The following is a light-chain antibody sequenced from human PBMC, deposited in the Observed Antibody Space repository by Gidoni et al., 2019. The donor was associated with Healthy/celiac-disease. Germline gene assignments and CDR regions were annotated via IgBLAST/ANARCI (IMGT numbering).Light chain of an antibody. J-gene: IGLJ1*01. CDR2: GNS. V-gene: IGLV1-40*01. CDR3: QSYDSSLSVRYV. CDR1: SSNTGAGYG. Sequence: QSVPTQPPSVSGAPGQGGTITCTWSSSNTGAGYGVHWYQQLPGTAPNLLIYGNSHRPSGVPDRFPGPKSGTSASLAITGLQAEDEADYYCQSYDSSLSVRYVFGTGTKFTVL.